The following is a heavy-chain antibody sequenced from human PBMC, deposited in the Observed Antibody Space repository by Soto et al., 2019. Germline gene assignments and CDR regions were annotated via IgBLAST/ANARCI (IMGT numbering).Heavy chain of an antibody. CDR2: INAGNGNT. CDR1: GYTFSSHA. V-gene: IGHV1-3*01. J-gene: IGHJ4*02. D-gene: IGHD2-2*01. CDR3: ARAGDDCSAANCYVIDY. Sequence: ASAKVSCKASGYTFSSHAMHWVRQAPGQRLEWMGWINAGNGNTKYSQKFQGRVTITRDTSASTAYMELSSLRSEDTAMYYCARAGDDCSAANCYVIDYWGQGTLVTVSS.